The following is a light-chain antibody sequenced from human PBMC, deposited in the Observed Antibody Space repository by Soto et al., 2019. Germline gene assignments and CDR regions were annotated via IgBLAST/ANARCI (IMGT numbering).Light chain of an antibody. Sequence: SALTQPGSVSGSPGQSITISCTGTSSDIGSYDLVSWYQQHPSTAPKLIIYEVTKRPSGVSTRFSGSKSGNTASLTISGLQAVDEADYYCCSFADFTYVFGTGTKVTVL. V-gene: IGLV2-23*02. CDR1: SSDIGSYDL. CDR3: CSFADFTYV. CDR2: EVT. J-gene: IGLJ1*01.